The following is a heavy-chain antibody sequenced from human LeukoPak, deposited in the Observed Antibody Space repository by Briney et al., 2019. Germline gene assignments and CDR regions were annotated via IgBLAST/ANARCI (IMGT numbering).Heavy chain of an antibody. CDR3: AKDRLGTLDAFDI. CDR1: GFTFSSYG. Sequence: GGSLRLSCAASGFTFSSYGMHWVRQAPGKGLEWMAVISYDGNNKYYADSVKGRFTISRDNPKNTLYLQIDSLRAEDTAVYYCAKDRLGTLDAFDIWGQGTMVTVSS. J-gene: IGHJ3*02. D-gene: IGHD3-9*01. CDR2: ISYDGNNK. V-gene: IGHV3-30*18.